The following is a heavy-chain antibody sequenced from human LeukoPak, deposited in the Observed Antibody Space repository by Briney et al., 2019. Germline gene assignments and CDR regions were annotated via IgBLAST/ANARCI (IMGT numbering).Heavy chain of an antibody. V-gene: IGHV1-46*01. J-gene: IGHJ4*02. CDR2: ISPSGGST. CDR3: ARVSRDGYYLFDY. Sequence: VASVKVSCKASGYIIATYYIDWVRQAPGQGLEWMGRISPSGGSTNYARQFQDRVTMTSDTSTTTVYMELSSLRSEDTAVYFCARVSRDGYYLFDYWGQGTLVTVSS. D-gene: IGHD5-24*01. CDR1: GYIIATYY.